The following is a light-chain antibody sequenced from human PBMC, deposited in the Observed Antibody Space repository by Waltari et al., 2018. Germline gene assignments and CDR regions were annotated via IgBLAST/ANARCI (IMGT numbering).Light chain of an antibody. Sequence: QSALTQPASVSGSPGQSITISCTGTSSDVGNYDYVSWYQQYSGKAPKLMIYDVRRRPSGVFDRFSGSKSGNTASLTISGLQAEDEADYYCSSYTSSDTYVFGTGTKVTVL. CDR1: SSDVGNYDY. J-gene: IGLJ1*01. CDR2: DVR. V-gene: IGLV2-14*01. CDR3: SSYTSSDTYV.